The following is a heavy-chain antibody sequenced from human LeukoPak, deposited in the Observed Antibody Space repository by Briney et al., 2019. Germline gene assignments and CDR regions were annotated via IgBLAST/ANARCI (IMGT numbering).Heavy chain of an antibody. Sequence: ASVKVSCKASGYSFTKFGIRWVRQAPGQGLEWMVWISAYNGNTNYEQKVQGRVTMTTDTSTGTAYMELRSLRSADTAVYYCARDSPYSSSSLGFDYWGQGSLVTVSS. CDR3: ARDSPYSSSSLGFDY. J-gene: IGHJ4*02. CDR1: GYSFTKFG. CDR2: ISAYNGNT. D-gene: IGHD6-13*01. V-gene: IGHV1-18*01.